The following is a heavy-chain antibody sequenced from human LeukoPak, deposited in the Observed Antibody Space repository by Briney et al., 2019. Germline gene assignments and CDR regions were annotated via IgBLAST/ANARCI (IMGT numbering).Heavy chain of an antibody. CDR1: GGSISSGGYS. Sequence: PSETLYLTCAVPGGSISSGGYSWSWIRQPPGKGLVWIGYIYHSGSTYYNPSLKSRVTISVDRSKNQFSLKLSSVTAADTAVYYCARAGSRATNDAFDIWGQGTMVTVSS. CDR3: ARAGSRATNDAFDI. V-gene: IGHV4-30-2*01. CDR2: IYHSGST. J-gene: IGHJ3*02. D-gene: IGHD1-26*01.